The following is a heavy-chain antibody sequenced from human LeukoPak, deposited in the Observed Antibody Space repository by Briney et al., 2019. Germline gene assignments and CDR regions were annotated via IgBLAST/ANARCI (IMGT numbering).Heavy chain of an antibody. CDR3: ARDIPRGASYFDY. D-gene: IGHD3-10*01. V-gene: IGHV3-7*01. J-gene: IGHJ4*02. CDR1: GFTFSTYW. CDR2: IKVDGSET. Sequence: PGGSLGLSCAASGFTFSTYWMTWVRQAPGKGLEWVATIKVDGSETYYVDSVKGRFTISRDNAKNSLYLQMNSLRPEDTAVYYCARDIPRGASYFDYWGQGTLVTVSS.